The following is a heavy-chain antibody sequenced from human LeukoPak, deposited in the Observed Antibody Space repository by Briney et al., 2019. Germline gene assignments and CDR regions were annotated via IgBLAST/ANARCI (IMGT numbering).Heavy chain of an antibody. CDR2: NNPNSGGT. V-gene: IGHV1-2*02. CDR1: GYTFTGYY. Sequence: ASVKVSCKASGYTFTGYYMHWVRQAPRQGLEWMGWNNPNSGGTNYAEKFQGRVTMTRGTSISTAYMELSRLRSDDTAEYYCARFQIVVVPAAINWFDPWGQGTLVTVSS. CDR3: ARFQIVVVPAAINWFDP. D-gene: IGHD2-2*02. J-gene: IGHJ5*02.